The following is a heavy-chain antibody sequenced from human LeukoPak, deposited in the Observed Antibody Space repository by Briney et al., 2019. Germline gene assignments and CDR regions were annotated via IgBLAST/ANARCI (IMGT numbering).Heavy chain of an antibody. Sequence: GGTLRLSCAASGFTFSSYGMSWVRQAPGKGLEWVSAISGSGGSTYYADSVKGRFTVSGDHSKNTLYLQMGSLTAADTAVYYCAKDRSIGTYYTFDHWGQGTLVIVSS. CDR3: AKDRSIGTYYTFDH. CDR1: GFTFSSYG. D-gene: IGHD1-26*01. J-gene: IGHJ4*02. V-gene: IGHV3-23*01. CDR2: ISGSGGST.